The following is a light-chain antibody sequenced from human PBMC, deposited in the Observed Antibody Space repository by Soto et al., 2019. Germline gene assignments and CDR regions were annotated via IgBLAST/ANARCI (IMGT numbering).Light chain of an antibody. Sequence: DIVMTPSPDSLAVALGERATINCKSSQSVLHSSNNKNYLAWYQQKAGQPPKLLIYWASTRESGVPDRFSGNGSGTDFTLTISSLQAEDVAVYYCQHYCDPLRTFGQGTKVDIK. CDR1: QSVLHSSNNKNY. J-gene: IGKJ1*01. V-gene: IGKV4-1*01. CDR3: QHYCDPLRT. CDR2: WAS.